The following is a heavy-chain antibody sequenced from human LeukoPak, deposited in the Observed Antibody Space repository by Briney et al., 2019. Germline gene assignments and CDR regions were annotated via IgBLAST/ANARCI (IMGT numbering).Heavy chain of an antibody. Sequence: GESLKISCKGSGYSFTSYWIGWVRQMPGKGLEWMGIIYPGDSDTRYSPSFQGQVTISADKSISTAYLQWSSLKASDTAMYYCARHEASDGYKSVNWFDPWGQGTLVTVSS. V-gene: IGHV5-51*01. CDR2: IYPGDSDT. CDR1: GYSFTSYW. J-gene: IGHJ5*02. CDR3: ARHEASDGYKSVNWFDP. D-gene: IGHD5-24*01.